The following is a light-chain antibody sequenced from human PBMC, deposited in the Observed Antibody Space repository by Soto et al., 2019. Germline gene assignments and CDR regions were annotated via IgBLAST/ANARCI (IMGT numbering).Light chain of an antibody. J-gene: IGKJ3*01. CDR1: QTVIRY. V-gene: IGKV1-39*01. CDR3: QQSYSTLFT. CDR2: AVS. Sequence: IQMTQFPSSLSASVGDRVTITCRAGQTVIRYLNWYQQKPGRAPNLLIYAVSNLQSGVPSRFSGSGSGTEFPLTISDLQPEDFETYYCQQSYSTLFTFGPGTKVEIK.